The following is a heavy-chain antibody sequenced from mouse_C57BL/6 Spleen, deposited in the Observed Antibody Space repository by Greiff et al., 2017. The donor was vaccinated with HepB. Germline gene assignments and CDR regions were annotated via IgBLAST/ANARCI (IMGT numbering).Heavy chain of an antibody. CDR3: ARRTTVVATPMDY. CDR1: GFTFSDYG. Sequence: DVKLQESGGGLVKPGGSLKLSCAASGFTFSDYGMHWVRQAPEKGLEWVAYISSGSSTIYYADTVKGRFTISRDNAKNTLFLQMTSLRSEDTAMYYCARRTTVVATPMDYWGQGTSVTVSS. CDR2: ISSGSSTI. J-gene: IGHJ4*01. D-gene: IGHD1-1*01. V-gene: IGHV5-17*01.